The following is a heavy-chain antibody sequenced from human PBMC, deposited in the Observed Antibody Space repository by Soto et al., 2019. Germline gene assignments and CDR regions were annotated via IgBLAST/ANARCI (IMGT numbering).Heavy chain of an antibody. Sequence: ASVKVSCKASGYTFTSYGISWVRQSPGQGLEWMGWISAYNGNTNYAQKLQGRVTMTTDTSTSTAYMELRSLRSDDTAVYYCARMSDIVATMGFDYRGQGTLVTVSS. J-gene: IGHJ4*02. CDR1: GYTFTSYG. CDR3: ARMSDIVATMGFDY. V-gene: IGHV1-18*01. D-gene: IGHD5-12*01. CDR2: ISAYNGNT.